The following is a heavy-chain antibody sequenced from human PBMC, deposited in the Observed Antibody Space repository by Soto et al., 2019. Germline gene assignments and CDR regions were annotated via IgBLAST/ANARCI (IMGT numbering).Heavy chain of an antibody. CDR3: AKGYSKGFRSGIGAY. D-gene: IGHD2-15*01. CDR2: IWYDGSNK. Sequence: QVQLVESGGGVVQPGRSLRLSCAASGFTFSSYGMHWVRQAPGKGLEWVAVIWYDGSNKYYADSVKGRFTISRDNSKNTLYLQMNSLRAEDTAVYYCAKGYSKGFRSGIGAYWGQGTLVTVSS. V-gene: IGHV3-33*06. J-gene: IGHJ4*02. CDR1: GFTFSSYG.